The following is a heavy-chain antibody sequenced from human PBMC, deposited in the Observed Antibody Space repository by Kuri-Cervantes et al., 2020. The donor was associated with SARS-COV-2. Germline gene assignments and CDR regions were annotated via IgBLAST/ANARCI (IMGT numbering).Heavy chain of an antibody. CDR2: ISGSGSYI. J-gene: IGHJ5*02. Sequence: GESLKISCVASGFTLTKYTMTWVRQAPGKALEWVSSISGSGSYIYYADSMKGRFTISRESGGNSLYLDIHNLRGDDTAVYYCARDFADGMVIAMGGSWFDPWGQGTLVTVSS. CDR3: ARDFADGMVIAMGGSWFDP. V-gene: IGHV3-21*01. D-gene: IGHD2-21*01. CDR1: GFTLTKYT.